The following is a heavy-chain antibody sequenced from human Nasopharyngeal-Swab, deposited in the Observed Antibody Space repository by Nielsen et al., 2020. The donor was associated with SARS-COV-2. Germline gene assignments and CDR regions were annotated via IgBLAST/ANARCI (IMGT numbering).Heavy chain of an antibody. V-gene: IGHV3-33*01. J-gene: IGHJ4*02. Sequence: GGSLRLSCAASGFTFSSYGMHWVRQAPGKGLEWVAVIWYDGSNKYYADSVKGRFTISRDNSKNTLYLQMNSLRAEDTAVYYCARERDYGDYAVFDYRGQGTLVTVSS. D-gene: IGHD4-17*01. CDR3: ARERDYGDYAVFDY. CDR1: GFTFSSYG. CDR2: IWYDGSNK.